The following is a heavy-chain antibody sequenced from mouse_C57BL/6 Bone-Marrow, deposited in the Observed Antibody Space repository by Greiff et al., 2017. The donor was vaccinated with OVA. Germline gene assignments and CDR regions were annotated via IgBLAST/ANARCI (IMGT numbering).Heavy chain of an antibody. CDR1: GYTFTSYW. V-gene: IGHV1-55*01. D-gene: IGHD4-1*01. CDR2: IYPGSGST. Sequence: QVQLQQPGAELVKPGASVKMSCKASGYTFTSYWITWVKQRPGQGLEWIGDIYPGSGSTNYNEKFKSKATLTVYTSSSTAYMQLSSLTSEDSAVNNCARSANWDRKDYWGKGTTLTVSS. CDR3: ARSANWDRKDY. J-gene: IGHJ2*01.